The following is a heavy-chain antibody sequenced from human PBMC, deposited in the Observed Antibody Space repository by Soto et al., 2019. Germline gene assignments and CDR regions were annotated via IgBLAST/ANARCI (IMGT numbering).Heavy chain of an antibody. V-gene: IGHV4-59*03. CDR2: IYHTGST. CDR3: ATHRRGSGWNHFDY. CDR1: GGSISSYY. J-gene: IGHJ4*02. Sequence: QVQLQESGPGLVKPSETLSLTCTVSGGSISSYYWSWIRQPPGKGLEWLGYIYHTGSTNDNPSLKSRVTISVDTSKNQFSLKLSSVTAADTAVYYCATHRRGSGWNHFDYWGQGTLVTVSS. D-gene: IGHD6-19*01.